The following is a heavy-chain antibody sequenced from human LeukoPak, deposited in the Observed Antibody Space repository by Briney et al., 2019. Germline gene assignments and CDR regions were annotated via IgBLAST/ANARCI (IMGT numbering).Heavy chain of an antibody. J-gene: IGHJ4*02. CDR3: TTAGVLWFGTIGDY. V-gene: IGHV3-15*01. D-gene: IGHD3-10*01. CDR2: IKSKTDGETT. CDR1: GFTFSDFW. Sequence: GGSLRLSCAASGFTFSDFWMSWVRQAPGKGLEWVGRIKSKTDGETTDYAAPVKGRFTISRDDSKNTLYLQMNSLKTEDTAVYYCTTAGVLWFGTIGDYWGQGTLVTVSS.